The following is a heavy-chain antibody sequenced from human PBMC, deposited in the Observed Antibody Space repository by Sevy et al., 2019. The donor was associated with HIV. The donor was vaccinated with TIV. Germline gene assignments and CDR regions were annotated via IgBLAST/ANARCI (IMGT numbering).Heavy chain of an antibody. Sequence: GGSLRLSCKPSGFTFTSYAMNWVRQAPGKGLEWISTIYGSGGVTYDADSVKGRFTISRDKSKNTLYLQMNSLRTEDTALYYCAGGRYDSSGSFDALDIRGQGTMVTVSS. J-gene: IGHJ3*02. CDR3: AGGRYDSSGSFDALDI. V-gene: IGHV3-23*01. CDR1: GFTFTSYA. D-gene: IGHD3-22*01. CDR2: IYGSGGVT.